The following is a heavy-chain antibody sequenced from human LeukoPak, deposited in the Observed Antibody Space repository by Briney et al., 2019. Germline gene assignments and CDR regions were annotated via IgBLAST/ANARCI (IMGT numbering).Heavy chain of an antibody. CDR1: GYSISSGYY. J-gene: IGHJ1*01. Sequence: SETLSLTCTVSGYSISSGYYWGWIRQPPGKGLEWIGSIFHSGRTYYNPYLKSRVTISVDTSKNQSALKLDSVTAAGTAVYYCAREGYCSHRKGFSSPLYQWGPGTLVTVSS. CDR2: IFHSGRT. V-gene: IGHV4-38-2*02. D-gene: IGHD2-15*01. CDR3: AREGYCSHRKGFSSPLYQ.